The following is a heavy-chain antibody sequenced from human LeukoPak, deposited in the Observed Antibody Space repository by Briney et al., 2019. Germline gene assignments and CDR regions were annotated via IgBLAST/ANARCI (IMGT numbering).Heavy chain of an antibody. J-gene: IGHJ4*02. D-gene: IGHD3-3*01. V-gene: IGHV3-20*04. CDR2: INWNGGST. CDR1: GFTFDDYG. CDR3: ARGIRFLEWLSGFDY. Sequence: PGGSLRLSCAASGFTFDDYGMSWVRQVPGKGLEWVSGINWNGGSTGYADSVKGRFTISRDSAKNSLYLQMDSLRVEDTALCYCARGIRFLEWLSGFDYWGQGTLVTVSS.